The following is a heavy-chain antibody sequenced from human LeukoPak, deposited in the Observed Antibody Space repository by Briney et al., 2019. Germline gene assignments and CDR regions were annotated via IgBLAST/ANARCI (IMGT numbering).Heavy chain of an antibody. CDR1: GGSISTYY. CDR3: ARADSSGSFRNWFDP. V-gene: IGHV4-59*01. CDR2: IYYSGST. D-gene: IGHD1-26*01. Sequence: SETLSLTCTASGGSISTYYWNWIRQPPGKGLEWIGNIYYSGSTNYNPSLQSRVIISLDTSKNRFSLNLSSVTAADTAVYFCARADSSGSFRNWFDPWGQGTLVTVSS. J-gene: IGHJ5*02.